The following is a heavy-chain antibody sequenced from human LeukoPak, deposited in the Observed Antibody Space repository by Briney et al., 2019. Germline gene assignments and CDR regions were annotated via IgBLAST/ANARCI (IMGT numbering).Heavy chain of an antibody. V-gene: IGHV1-2*06. CDR3: ATERTGTALY. Sequence: ASVKVSCKASGYTFTSYYMHWVRQAPGQGLEWMGRINPNSGGTNYAQKFQGRVTMTRDTSISTAYVELSRLRSDDTAVYYCATERTGTALYWGQGTLVTVSS. J-gene: IGHJ4*02. CDR1: GYTFTSYY. D-gene: IGHD3/OR15-3a*01. CDR2: INPNSGGT.